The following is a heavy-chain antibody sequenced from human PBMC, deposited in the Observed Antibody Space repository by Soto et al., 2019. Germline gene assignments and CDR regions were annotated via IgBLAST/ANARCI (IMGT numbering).Heavy chain of an antibody. CDR2: IYYSGST. CDR1: GGSIRSYY. J-gene: IGHJ4*02. Sequence: QVQLQESGPGLVKPSETLSLTCTVSGGSIRSYYWSWIRQSPGKGLEWIGYIYYSGSTYYNPSLRRRVAISVDTSKNQFSLKLSSVTAAXTXXXXXXGXRGYYYWGQGTLVTVSS. CDR3: XGXRGYYY. D-gene: IGHD1-26*01. V-gene: IGHV4-59*01.